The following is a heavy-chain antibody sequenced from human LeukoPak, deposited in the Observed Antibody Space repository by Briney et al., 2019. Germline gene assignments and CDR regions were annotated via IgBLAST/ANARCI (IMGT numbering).Heavy chain of an antibody. CDR1: GFTFSTYG. D-gene: IGHD5-24*01. CDR3: AKSVEMATITSHFDY. Sequence: GGSLRLSCAASGFTFSTYGMHWVRQAPGKGLEWVAFIRYDGGNKYYADSVKGRFTISGDNSKNTLYLQMNSLRADDTAVYYCAKSVEMATITSHFDYWGQGTLVTVSS. J-gene: IGHJ4*02. V-gene: IGHV3-30*02. CDR2: IRYDGGNK.